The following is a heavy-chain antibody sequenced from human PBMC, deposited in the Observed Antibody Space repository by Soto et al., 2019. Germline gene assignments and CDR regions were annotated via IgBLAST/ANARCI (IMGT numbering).Heavy chain of an antibody. V-gene: IGHV3-9*01. D-gene: IGHD3-16*01. Sequence: EVQLVESGGGLVQPGRSLRLACAASGFTFDQYTMHWVRQAPGKGLEWVSSITWHSGTIGYADYVKGRFTISRDNAKNSLYLQMNSLRDEDTALYYCAKEMITFGDFNYYYMDVWGNGTTVTVSS. CDR3: AKEMITFGDFNYYYMDV. J-gene: IGHJ6*03. CDR2: ITWHSGTI. CDR1: GFTFDQYT.